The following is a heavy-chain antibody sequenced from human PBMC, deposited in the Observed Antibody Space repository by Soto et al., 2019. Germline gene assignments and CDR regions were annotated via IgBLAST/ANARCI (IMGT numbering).Heavy chain of an antibody. CDR1: GFTFTKYS. Sequence: PGGSLRLSCVTSGFTFTKYSMNWVRQAPGKGLEWVSYISYSGETKYYADSLKGRYAISRDDAKNSVYLQMNSLRDEDTAFYYCVRGVVVAVGSTAENFDHWGQGNLVTVSS. J-gene: IGHJ4*02. CDR2: ISYSGETK. V-gene: IGHV3-48*02. CDR3: VRGVVVAVGSTAENFDH. D-gene: IGHD2-15*01.